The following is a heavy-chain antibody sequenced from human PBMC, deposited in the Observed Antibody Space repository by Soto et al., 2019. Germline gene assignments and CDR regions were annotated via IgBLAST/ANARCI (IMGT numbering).Heavy chain of an antibody. J-gene: IGHJ6*02. D-gene: IGHD3-16*01. CDR1: GYTFTSYD. CDR2: MNPNSANT. CDR3: AREGVRGMDV. V-gene: IGHV1-8*01. Sequence: QVQLVQSGAEVKKPGASVKVSCKASGYTFTSYDINWVRQATGQGLEWMGWMNPNSANTGYAQKFQGRVTMTRNTYIRTAYMELGSLSSEDTAGEYGAREGVRGMDVWGQGTTVTVSS.